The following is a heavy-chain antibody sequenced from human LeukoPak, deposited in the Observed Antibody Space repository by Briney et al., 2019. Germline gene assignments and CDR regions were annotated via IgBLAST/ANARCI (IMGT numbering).Heavy chain of an antibody. V-gene: IGHV4-59*12. CDR2: IYYSGST. CDR1: GGSISSYY. D-gene: IGHD3-10*01. J-gene: IGHJ4*02. Sequence: SETLSLTCTVSGGSISSYYWSWIRQPPGKGLEWIGYIYYSGSTNYNPSLKSRVTISVDTSENQFSLKLSSVTAADTAVYYCARDGSGTENDYWGQGTLVTVSS. CDR3: ARDGSGTENDY.